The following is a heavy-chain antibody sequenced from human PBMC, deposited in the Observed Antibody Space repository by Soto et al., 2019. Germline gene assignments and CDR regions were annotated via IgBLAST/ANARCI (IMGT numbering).Heavy chain of an antibody. J-gene: IGHJ5*02. V-gene: IGHV3-23*01. CDR1: RFTFNNYA. D-gene: IGHD2-2*01. CDR3: ARDSTSWYYWFDP. CDR2: ISGSGHNT. Sequence: PGGSLRLSCAASRFTFNNYAMSWVRQAPGKGLQWVSTISGSGHNTYYADSVEGRFTISRDNSKNTLHLQMNSLRAEDTAIYYCARDSTSWYYWFDPWGQGTQVTVPS.